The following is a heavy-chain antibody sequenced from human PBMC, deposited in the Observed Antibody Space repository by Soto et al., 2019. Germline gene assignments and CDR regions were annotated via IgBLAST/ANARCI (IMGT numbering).Heavy chain of an antibody. CDR2: INPNSGGT. CDR1: GYTFTGYY. V-gene: IGHV1-2*04. D-gene: IGHD2-15*01. Sequence: QVQLVQSGAEVKKPGASVKVSCKASGYTFTGYYMHWVRQAPGQGLEWMGWINPNSGGTNYAQKFQGWVTMTRDTSISTAYMELSRLRSDDTAVYYCARSGYCSGGSCYYYYMDVWGKGTTVTVSS. CDR3: ARSGYCSGGSCYYYYMDV. J-gene: IGHJ6*03.